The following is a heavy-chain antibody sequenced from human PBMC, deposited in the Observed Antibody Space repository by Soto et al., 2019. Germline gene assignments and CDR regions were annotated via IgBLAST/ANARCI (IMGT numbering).Heavy chain of an antibody. D-gene: IGHD3-10*01. CDR2: INPGNGNT. CDR1: GYIFANYP. Sequence: ASGKVSCKASGYIFANYPMQWVRQAPGQGLEWMGWINPGNGNTKYSQKFQGRVTITRDTSATTVYLELSSLTSKDTAMYHRERVVRHSSGSGAHSFDPWGQGTLLTV. CDR3: ERVVRHSSGSGAHSFDP. V-gene: IGHV1-3*01. J-gene: IGHJ5*02.